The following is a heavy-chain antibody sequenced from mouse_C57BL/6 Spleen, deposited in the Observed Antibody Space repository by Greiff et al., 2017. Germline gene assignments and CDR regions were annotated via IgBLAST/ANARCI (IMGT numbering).Heavy chain of an antibody. V-gene: IGHV1-80*01. D-gene: IGHD1-1*01. CDR1: GYAFSSYW. J-gene: IGHJ3*01. CDR3: ASGDNGSSPAWFAY. Sequence: QVQLQQSGAELVKPGASVKISCKASGYAFSSYWMNWVKQRPGKGLEWIGQIYPGDGDTNYNGKFKGKATLTADTSSSTAYMQLSSLTSEDSAVYFCASGDNGSSPAWFAYWGKGTLVTVSA. CDR2: IYPGDGDT.